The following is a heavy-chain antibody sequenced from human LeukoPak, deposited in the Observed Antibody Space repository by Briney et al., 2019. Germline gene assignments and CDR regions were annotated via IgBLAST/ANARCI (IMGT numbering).Heavy chain of an antibody. CDR3: ARGPDYSNYIYYYGMDV. V-gene: IGHV4-59*01. Sequence: SETLSLTCAVSGGSFSGYYWSWIRQPPGKGLEWIGYIYYSGSTNYNPSLKSRVTISVDTSKNQFSLNLSFVTAADTAVYYCARGPDYSNYIYYYGMDVWGQGTTVTVSS. CDR1: GGSFSGYY. CDR2: IYYSGST. J-gene: IGHJ6*02. D-gene: IGHD4-11*01.